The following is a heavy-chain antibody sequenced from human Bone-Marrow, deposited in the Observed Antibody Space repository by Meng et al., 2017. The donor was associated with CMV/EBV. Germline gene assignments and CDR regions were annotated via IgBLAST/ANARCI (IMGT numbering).Heavy chain of an antibody. Sequence: GESLKISCAASGFTFSSYAMSCVRQAPGKGLEWVSAISGSGGSTYYADSVKGRFTISRDNSKNTLYLQMNSLRAEDTAVYYCAKDRLYSSSSDYWGQGTLVTVSS. CDR2: ISGSGGST. J-gene: IGHJ4*02. V-gene: IGHV3-23*01. CDR1: GFTFSSYA. D-gene: IGHD6-6*01. CDR3: AKDRLYSSSSDY.